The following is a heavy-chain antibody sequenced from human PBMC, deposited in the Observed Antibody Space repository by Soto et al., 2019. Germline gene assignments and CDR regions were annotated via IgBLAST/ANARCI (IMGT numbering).Heavy chain of an antibody. CDR3: ARDPYGYFYGMDV. V-gene: IGHV3-33*01. Sequence: QVQLVESGGGVVQPGRSLRLSCAPSGFSFSSYGMHWVRQAPGKGLEWVAVIWYDGSKTYYADSVKGRFTISRDNPNNTLYLQMNILRAEDTAVYYCARDPYGYFYGMDVWGQGTTVTVSS. CDR2: IWYDGSKT. CDR1: GFSFSSYG. D-gene: IGHD2-2*03. J-gene: IGHJ6*02.